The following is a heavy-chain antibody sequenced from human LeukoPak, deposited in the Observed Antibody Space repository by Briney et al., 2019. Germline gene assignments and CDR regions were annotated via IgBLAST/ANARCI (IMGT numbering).Heavy chain of an antibody. CDR2: ISSCSNYI. D-gene: IGHD2-15*01. V-gene: IGHV3-21*01. J-gene: IGHJ4*02. Sequence: GLDCVSSISSCSNYIYYAVSVKGPFTISRDNAKNSLYLQMDSLRAEDTAVYYCAYADIVYGYWGQGTLVTVSS. CDR3: AYADIVYGY.